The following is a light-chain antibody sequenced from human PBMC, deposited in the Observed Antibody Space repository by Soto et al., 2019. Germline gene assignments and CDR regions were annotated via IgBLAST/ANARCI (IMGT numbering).Light chain of an antibody. CDR1: NIGSKS. CDR3: QVWDSSSDWV. Sequence: SYELTQPPSVSVAPGKTARITCGGNNIGSKSVHWYQQKPGQAPVLVIYYDSDRPSGIPERFSGSNSGNTATLTISRVDAGDEADYYCQVWDSSSDWVFGGGTKLTVL. V-gene: IGLV3-21*04. J-gene: IGLJ3*02. CDR2: YDS.